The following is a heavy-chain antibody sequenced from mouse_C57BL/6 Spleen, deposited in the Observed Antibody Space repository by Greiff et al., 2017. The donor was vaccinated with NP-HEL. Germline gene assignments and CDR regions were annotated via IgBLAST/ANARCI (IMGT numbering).Heavy chain of an antibody. CDR2: IHPNSGST. CDR3: ARDYDWSMDY. D-gene: IGHD2-4*01. CDR1: GYTFTSYW. V-gene: IGHV1-64*01. J-gene: IGHJ4*01. Sequence: QVQLQQPGAELVKPGASVKLSCKASGYTFTSYWMHWVKQRPGQGLEWIGMIHPNSGSTNYNEKFKSKATLTVDKSSSTAYMQLSSLTSEDSALYYCARDYDWSMDYWGQGTSVTVSS.